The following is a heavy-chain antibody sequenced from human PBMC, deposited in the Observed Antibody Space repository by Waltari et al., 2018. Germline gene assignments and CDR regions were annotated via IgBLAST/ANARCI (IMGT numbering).Heavy chain of an antibody. J-gene: IGHJ4*02. CDR1: GDSITSNSFY. V-gene: IGHV4-61*02. CDR3: AREVTKVELGRRLPHFFDS. CDR2: FYSSGNI. D-gene: IGHD7-27*01. Sequence: QVQLQESGPGLVKPSQTLSLTCTVSGDSITSNSFYWNWVRQPAGKGLEWIGRFYSSGNINYNPSLKSRFTISRDTSKKQFFLKLTSVTAADTAFYYCAREVTKVELGRRLPHFFDSWGQGTLVTVSS.